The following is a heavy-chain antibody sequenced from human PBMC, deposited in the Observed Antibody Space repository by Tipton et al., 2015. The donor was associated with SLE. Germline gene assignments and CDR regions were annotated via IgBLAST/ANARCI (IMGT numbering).Heavy chain of an antibody. Sequence: SLRLSCAASGFTFSSYGMHWVRQAPGKGLEWVAVIWYDGSNKYYADSVKGRFTISRDNSKNTLYLQMNSLRAEDTAVYYCAGELSYYGMDVWGQGTTVTVSS. V-gene: IGHV3-33*08. J-gene: IGHJ6*02. CDR1: GFTFSSYG. CDR3: AGELSYYGMDV. D-gene: IGHD3-16*02. CDR2: IWYDGSNK.